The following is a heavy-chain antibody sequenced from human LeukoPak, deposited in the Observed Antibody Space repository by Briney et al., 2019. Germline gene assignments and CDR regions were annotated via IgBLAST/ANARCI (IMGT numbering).Heavy chain of an antibody. Sequence: GGSLRLSCAASGFTFRSYAMSWVRQAPGKGLEWVSAISGSGGSTYYADSVKGRFTISRDNSKNTLYLQMNSLRAEDTAVYYCAQNIGSGSYYKLYGMDVWGRGTTVTVSS. CDR3: AQNIGSGSYYKLYGMDV. J-gene: IGHJ6*02. CDR1: GFTFRSYA. D-gene: IGHD3-10*01. V-gene: IGHV3-23*01. CDR2: ISGSGGST.